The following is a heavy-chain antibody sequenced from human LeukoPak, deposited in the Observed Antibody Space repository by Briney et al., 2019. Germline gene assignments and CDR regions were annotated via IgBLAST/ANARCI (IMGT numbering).Heavy chain of an antibody. D-gene: IGHD3-22*01. Sequence: SGTLSLTCAVSGGSISSSNWWSWVRQPPGKGLEWIGEIYHSGSTNYNPSLKSRVTISVDKSKNQFSLKLSSVTAADTAVYYCARIDASGYYQDYFDYWGQGTLVTVSS. J-gene: IGHJ4*02. CDR1: GGSISSSNW. V-gene: IGHV4-4*02. CDR2: IYHSGST. CDR3: ARIDASGYYQDYFDY.